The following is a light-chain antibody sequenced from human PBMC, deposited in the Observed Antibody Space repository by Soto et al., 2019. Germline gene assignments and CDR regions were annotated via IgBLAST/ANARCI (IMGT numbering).Light chain of an antibody. V-gene: IGLV1-40*01. CDR2: GNS. Sequence: QSALTQPPSVSGAPGQRVTISCTGSSSNIGAGYDVHWYQQLPGTAPKRLIYGNSNRPSGVPDRFSGSKSGTSASLAITGLQAEDEADYYCQSYDSSLSGGVFGGGTQLTVL. CDR1: SSNIGAGYD. J-gene: IGLJ2*01. CDR3: QSYDSSLSGGV.